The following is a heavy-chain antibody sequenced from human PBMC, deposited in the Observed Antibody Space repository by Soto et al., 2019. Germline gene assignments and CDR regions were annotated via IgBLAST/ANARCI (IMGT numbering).Heavy chain of an antibody. D-gene: IGHD3-10*01. CDR1: GNTFTSYV. Sequence: GFSVKVSCKASGNTFTSYVINWVRQATGHGLEWMGWINPNSGNIGYAQKFQGRVTMTRDTAIRTAYMEVSRLRSDDTAVYYCARGRASGSYYLLDYWGQGTLVTVSS. V-gene: IGHV1-8*01. CDR2: INPNSGNI. CDR3: ARGRASGSYYLLDY. J-gene: IGHJ4*02.